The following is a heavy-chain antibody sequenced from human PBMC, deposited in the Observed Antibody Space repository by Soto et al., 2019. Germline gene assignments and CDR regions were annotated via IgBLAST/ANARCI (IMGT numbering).Heavy chain of an antibody. D-gene: IGHD6-19*01. Sequence: QEHLMESGGGLVKPGGSLRLSCAGSGFIFSDYYITWIRRAPGQELEWVSYINTLSSAIYYADSVKGRFTISRDNAKNSVYLQMNSLRAEDTAVYYCARRLQWQLRPLDSWGRGTLVTVSS. J-gene: IGHJ4*02. CDR2: INTLSSAI. CDR3: ARRLQWQLRPLDS. CDR1: GFIFSDYY. V-gene: IGHV3-11*01.